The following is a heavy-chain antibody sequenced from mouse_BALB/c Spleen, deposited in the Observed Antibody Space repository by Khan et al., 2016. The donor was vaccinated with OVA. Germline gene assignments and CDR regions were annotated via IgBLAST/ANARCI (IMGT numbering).Heavy chain of an antibody. CDR1: GLSLSTSGMG. CDR2: IYWDDVK. V-gene: IGHV8-12*01. J-gene: IGHJ3*01. CDR3: ARRARGVYCDYLFAY. D-gene: IGHD2-4*01. Sequence: QVTLKESGPGILQPSQTLSLTCSFPGLSLSTSGMGASWFRQPSGKGLEWLPHIYWDDVKRYIPSLTSRLTNSKDTFRNQVFLKITRVDTADTDTYYCARRARGVYCDYLFAYWGQGTLVTVSA.